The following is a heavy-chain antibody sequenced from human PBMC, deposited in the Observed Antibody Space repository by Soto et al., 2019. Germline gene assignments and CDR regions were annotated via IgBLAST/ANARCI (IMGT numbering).Heavy chain of an antibody. CDR3: ARVYDSSGYYYFDY. CDR1: GGSISSSNW. CDR2: IYHSGST. V-gene: IGHV4-4*02. J-gene: IGHJ4*02. D-gene: IGHD3-22*01. Sequence: QVQLQESGPGLVKPSGTLSLTCAVSGGSISSSNWWSWVRQPPGTGLEWIGEIYHSGSTNYNPSLKSRVTIAVDKSKNQFSLKLSSVTAADTAVYYCARVYDSSGYYYFDYWGQGNLVTVSS.